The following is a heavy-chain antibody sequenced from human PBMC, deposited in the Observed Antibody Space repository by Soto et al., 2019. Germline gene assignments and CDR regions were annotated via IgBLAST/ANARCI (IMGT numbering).Heavy chain of an antibody. J-gene: IGHJ6*02. Sequence: QVQLQESGPGLVKPSEPLSLTCTVSGGSITSYYWSWIRQPPGKGLEWLGSFFYSGRTNYNPSLKSRVTISVDSSNNQFSLKLSSVTAADTAVYYCARALRVGATNYYYYYGMDVWGQGTTVTVSS. V-gene: IGHV4-59*01. CDR3: ARALRVGATNYYYYYGMDV. CDR2: FFYSGRT. CDR1: GGSITSYY. D-gene: IGHD1-26*01.